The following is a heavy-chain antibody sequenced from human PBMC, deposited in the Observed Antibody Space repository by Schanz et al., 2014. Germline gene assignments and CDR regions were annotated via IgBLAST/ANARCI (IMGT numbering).Heavy chain of an antibody. CDR1: GYTFTTFY. V-gene: IGHV1-46*01. Sequence: QVQLVQSGAEVKKPGASVRVSCKASGYTFTTFYMHWVRQAPGQGLEWMGIINPSGGSTTYAQKFQGRVTMTRDTSTSTVYMELRSLTSDDSAVYYCARDRDQWDGNYLDYWGQGTLVTVSS. J-gene: IGHJ4*02. D-gene: IGHD1-26*01. CDR3: ARDRDQWDGNYLDY. CDR2: INPSGGST.